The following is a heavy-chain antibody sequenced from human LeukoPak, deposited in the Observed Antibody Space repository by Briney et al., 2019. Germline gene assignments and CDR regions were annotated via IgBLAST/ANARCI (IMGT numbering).Heavy chain of an antibody. Sequence: GSLRLSCVASGFPFSSYEMTWVRQAPGKGLEWIGEINHSGSTNYNPSLKSRVTISVDTSKNQFSLKLSSVTAADTAVYYCARLAPSIAARGYFDYWGQGTLVTVSS. D-gene: IGHD6-6*01. J-gene: IGHJ4*02. CDR2: INHSGST. CDR3: ARLAPSIAARGYFDY. V-gene: IGHV4-34*01. CDR1: GFPFSSYE.